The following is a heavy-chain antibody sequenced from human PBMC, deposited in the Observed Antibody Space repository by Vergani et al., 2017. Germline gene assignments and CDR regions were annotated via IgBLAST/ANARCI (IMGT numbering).Heavy chain of an antibody. D-gene: IGHD4-23*01. J-gene: IGHJ3*01. CDR3: ARDNKQLRPRAFDL. CDR2: INHSGST. V-gene: IGHV4-34*10. CDR1: GGSFSGYY. Sequence: QVHLQESGPGVVKPSETLSLTCAVYGGSFSGYYWSWIRQPPGKGLEWIGEINHSGSTNYNPSLKSRVTISVDTSKNQFSLTLTSVTAADTAVYYCARDNKQLRPRAFDLWGQGTMVTVSS.